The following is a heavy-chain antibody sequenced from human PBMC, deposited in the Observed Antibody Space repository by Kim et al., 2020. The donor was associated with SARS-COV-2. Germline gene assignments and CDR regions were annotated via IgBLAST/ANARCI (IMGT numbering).Heavy chain of an antibody. CDR3: AKTRAMVRGVIGAFDI. J-gene: IGHJ3*02. V-gene: IGHV1-18*04. CDR1: GYTFTSYG. D-gene: IGHD3-10*01. Sequence: ASVKVSCKASGYTFTSYGISWVRQAPGQGLEWMGWISAYNGNTNYAQKLQGRVTMTTDTSTSTAYMELRSLRSDDTAVYYCAKTRAMVRGVIGAFDIWGQGTMVTVSS. CDR2: ISAYNGNT.